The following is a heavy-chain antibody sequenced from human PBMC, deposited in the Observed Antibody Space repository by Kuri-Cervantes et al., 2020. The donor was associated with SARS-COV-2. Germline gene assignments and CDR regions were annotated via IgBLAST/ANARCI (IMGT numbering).Heavy chain of an antibody. Sequence: SVKVSCKASGGTFSSYAISWVRQAPGQGLEWMGGIIPIFGTANYAQKFQGRVTITTDESTSTAYMELRSLRSDDTAVYYCARDRGSYYSTDYYYYPMDVWGKGTTVTVSS. CDR2: IIPIFGTA. J-gene: IGHJ6*03. D-gene: IGHD1-26*01. CDR3: ARDRGSYYSTDYYYYPMDV. CDR1: GGTFSSYA. V-gene: IGHV1-69*05.